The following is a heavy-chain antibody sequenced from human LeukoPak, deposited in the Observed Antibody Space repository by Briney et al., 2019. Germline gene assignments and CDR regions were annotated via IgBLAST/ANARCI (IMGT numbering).Heavy chain of an antibody. CDR3: AELGITMIGGV. D-gene: IGHD3-10*02. J-gene: IGHJ6*04. CDR2: ISSSGSTI. Sequence: GGSLRLSCAASGFTFSSYEMNWVRQAPGKGLEWVSYISSSGSTIYYADSVKGRFTISRDNAKNPLYLQMNSLKAEDTAVYYCAELGITMIGGVWGKGTTVTISS. CDR1: GFTFSSYE. V-gene: IGHV3-48*03.